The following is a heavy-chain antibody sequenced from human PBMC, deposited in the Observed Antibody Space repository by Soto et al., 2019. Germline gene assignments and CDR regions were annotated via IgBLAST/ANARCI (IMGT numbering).Heavy chain of an antibody. CDR2: IYYSGTT. CDR1: GGSISSGDYY. D-gene: IGHD7-27*01. J-gene: IGHJ6*02. V-gene: IGHV4-30-4*01. CDR3: ARLTGDYFYYGVDV. Sequence: SETLSLTCSVSGGSISSGDYYWSWIRQPPGEGLALIGYIYYSGTTYYNPSLKSRITISLDTSKSQFSLKLSSVTAADTAVYYCARLTGDYFYYGVDVWGQGTTVTVYS.